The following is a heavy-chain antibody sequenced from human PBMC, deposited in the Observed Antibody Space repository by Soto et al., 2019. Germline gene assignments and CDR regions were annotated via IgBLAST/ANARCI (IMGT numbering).Heavy chain of an antibody. CDR1: GGTFSSYA. J-gene: IGHJ5*02. Sequence: QVQLVQSGAEVKKPGSSVKVSCKASGGTFSSYAISWVRQAPGQGLEWMGGIIPIFGTANYAQKFQVRVTITADKSTSRAYMEVSSLRSEDTGVYYCASEYYDFWSGDWGSNWFDPWGQGTLVTVSS. D-gene: IGHD3-3*01. CDR2: IIPIFGTA. V-gene: IGHV1-69*06. CDR3: ASEYYDFWSGDWGSNWFDP.